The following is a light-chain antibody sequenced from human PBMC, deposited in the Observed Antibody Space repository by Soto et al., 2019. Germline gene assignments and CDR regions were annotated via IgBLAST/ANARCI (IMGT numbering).Light chain of an antibody. J-gene: IGKJ1*01. Sequence: EIVLTQSPGTLSLSPGERATLSCRASQSVSNNYLAWYQQKPGQAPRRLIYGASNRATGIPDRFSGSGSGTDFTLAISRLEPEDFAVYYCQQYRTFGQGTKVDIK. CDR2: GAS. CDR3: QQYRT. V-gene: IGKV3-20*01. CDR1: QSVSNNY.